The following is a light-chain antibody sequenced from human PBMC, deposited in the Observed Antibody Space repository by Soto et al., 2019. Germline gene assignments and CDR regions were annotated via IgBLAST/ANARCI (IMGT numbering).Light chain of an antibody. J-gene: IGKJ4*01. Sequence: EIVLTQSPATLSLSPGERATLSCRASQSVSSILAWYQHKPGQAPRLLIYEASNRATGIPARFSGSGSGTDFTLTISSLEPEDFAVYYCQQRSSWPLTFGGGTKVDIK. CDR2: EAS. CDR1: QSVSSI. V-gene: IGKV3-11*01. CDR3: QQRSSWPLT.